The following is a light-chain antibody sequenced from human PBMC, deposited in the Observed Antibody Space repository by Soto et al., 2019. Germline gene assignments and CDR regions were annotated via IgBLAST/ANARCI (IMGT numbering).Light chain of an antibody. CDR2: RAS. Sequence: DIQMTQSPSSVSAPVGDRVTITCRASQGVSSWLAWYQQKPGKTPSLLIHRASSLQSGVPSRFSGSGSGTDFTLTISSLQPEDFATYYCQQADRLPLTFGGGTKVDIK. V-gene: IGKV1D-12*01. CDR1: QGVSSW. J-gene: IGKJ4*01. CDR3: QQADRLPLT.